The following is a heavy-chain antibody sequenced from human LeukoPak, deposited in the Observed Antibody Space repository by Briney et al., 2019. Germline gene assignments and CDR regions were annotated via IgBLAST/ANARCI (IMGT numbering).Heavy chain of an antibody. CDR1: GGSISSYY. CDR3: SMINRNYYYYYMDV. CDR2: IYDSGSS. J-gene: IGHJ6*03. D-gene: IGHD3-22*01. Sequence: SETLSLTCTVSGGSISSYYWSWIRQPPGKGLEWIGYIYDSGSSNYNPSLKSRVTISVDTSKNQFSLKLSSVTAADTAVYYCSMINRNYYYYYMDVWGKGTTVTVSS. V-gene: IGHV4-59*08.